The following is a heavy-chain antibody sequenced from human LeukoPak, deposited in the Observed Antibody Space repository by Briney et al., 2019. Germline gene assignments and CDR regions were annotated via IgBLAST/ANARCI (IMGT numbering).Heavy chain of an antibody. J-gene: IGHJ6*03. CDR3: ARHVSGTVGYMDV. D-gene: IGHD3-10*01. CDR1: RGTFSNYA. CDR2: IIPMFGTA. Sequence: EASVKVSCKASRGTFSNYAISWVRQAPGQGLEWMGGIIPMFGTANYAQKFQVRATITADESTSIVYMELSGLRSEDTAMYYCARHVSGTVGYMDVWGKGTTVTISS. V-gene: IGHV1-69*13.